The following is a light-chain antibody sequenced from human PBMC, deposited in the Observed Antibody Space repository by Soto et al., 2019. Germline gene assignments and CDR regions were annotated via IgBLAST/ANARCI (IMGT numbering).Light chain of an antibody. CDR1: SSDVGGYNY. J-gene: IGLJ1*01. CDR2: DVS. CDR3: CSYAGRFTYV. Sequence: QSALTQPPSVSGSPGQSVSISCTGTSSDVGGYNYVSWYQQHPGKAPKVMIYDVSKRPSGVPDRFSGPKSGNTASLTISGLQSEDEADYYCCSYAGRFTYVFGTGTKVTVL. V-gene: IGLV2-11*01.